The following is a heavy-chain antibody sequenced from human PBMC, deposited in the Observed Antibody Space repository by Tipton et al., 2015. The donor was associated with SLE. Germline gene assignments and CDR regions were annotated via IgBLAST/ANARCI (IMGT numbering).Heavy chain of an antibody. V-gene: IGHV3-49*04. D-gene: IGHD3-10*01. CDR3: ARGFYGMDV. J-gene: IGHJ6*02. CDR1: GFTFGGHA. Sequence: SLRLSCSASGFTFGGHALSWVRQAPGKGVEWVGLIRGKAYSGTTEYAASVEGRFTISRDDSNSIVYLQMNSLRADDTAVYYCARGFYGMDVWGQGTTVTVSS. CDR2: IRGKAYSGTT.